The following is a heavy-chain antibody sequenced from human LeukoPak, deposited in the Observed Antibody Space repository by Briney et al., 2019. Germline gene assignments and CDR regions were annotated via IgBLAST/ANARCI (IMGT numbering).Heavy chain of an antibody. J-gene: IGHJ5*02. Sequence: SVKVSCKASGGTFSSYAISWVRQAPGQGLEWMGGIIPIFGTANYAQKFQGRVTITADESTSTAYMELSRLRSDDTAVYYCARNDYYGSGTNNWFDPWGQGTLVTVSS. CDR3: ARNDYYGSGTNNWFDP. CDR2: IIPIFGTA. V-gene: IGHV1-69*13. CDR1: GGTFSSYA. D-gene: IGHD3-10*01.